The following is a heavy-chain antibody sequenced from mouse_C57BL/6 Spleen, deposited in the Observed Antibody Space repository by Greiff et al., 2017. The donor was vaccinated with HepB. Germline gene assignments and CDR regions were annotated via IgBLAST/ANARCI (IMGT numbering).Heavy chain of an antibody. CDR2: IDPETGGT. Sequence: VQLQQSGAELVRPGASVTLSCKASGYTFTDYEMHWVKQTPVHGLEWIGAIDPETGGTAYNQKFKGKAILTADKSSSTAYMELRSLTSEDSAVYYCTSANSRWYCDVWGTGTTVTVSS. J-gene: IGHJ1*03. V-gene: IGHV1-15*01. CDR3: TSANSRWYCDV. CDR1: GYTFTDYE. D-gene: IGHD3-3*01.